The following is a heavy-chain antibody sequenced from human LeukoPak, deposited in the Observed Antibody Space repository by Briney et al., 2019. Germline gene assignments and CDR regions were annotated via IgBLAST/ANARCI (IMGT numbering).Heavy chain of an antibody. CDR3: ARGVYDFWSGYSRDDAFDI. D-gene: IGHD3-3*01. CDR2: IYTSGST. CDR1: GGSISSYY. J-gene: IGHJ3*02. V-gene: IGHV4-4*07. Sequence: SETLSLTCTVSGGSISSYYWSWIRQPAGKGLEWIGRIYTSGSTNYNPSLKSRVTMSVDTSKNQFSLKLSSVTAADTAVYYCARGVYDFWSGYSRDDAFDIWGQGTMVTVSS.